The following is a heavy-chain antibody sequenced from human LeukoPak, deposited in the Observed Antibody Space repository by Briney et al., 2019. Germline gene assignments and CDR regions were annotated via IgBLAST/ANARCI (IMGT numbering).Heavy chain of an antibody. D-gene: IGHD2-15*01. CDR2: INPSGGST. CDR1: GYTFTSYY. V-gene: IGHV1-46*01. J-gene: IGHJ6*02. Sequence: ASVKVSCKASGYTFTSYYMHWVRQAPGQGLEWMGIINPSGGSTSYAQKFQGRVTMTRDTSTSTVYMELSSLRSDDTAVYYCARVGYMGCSGGSCYLGLYYYYGMDVWGQGTTVTVSS. CDR3: ARVGYMGCSGGSCYLGLYYYYGMDV.